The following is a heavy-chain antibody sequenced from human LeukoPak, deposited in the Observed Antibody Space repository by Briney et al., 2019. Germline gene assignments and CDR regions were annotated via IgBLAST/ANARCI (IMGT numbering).Heavy chain of an antibody. CDR2: IYYSGST. Sequence: SETLSLTCTVSGGSISSYYWSWIRQPPGKGLEWIGYIYYSGSTNYNPSLKSRVTISVDTSKNQFSLKLSSVTAADTAEYYCARFDCSSTSCYFDSWGQGTLVTVSS. D-gene: IGHD2-2*01. CDR1: GGSISSYY. J-gene: IGHJ4*02. V-gene: IGHV4-59*01. CDR3: ARFDCSSTSCYFDS.